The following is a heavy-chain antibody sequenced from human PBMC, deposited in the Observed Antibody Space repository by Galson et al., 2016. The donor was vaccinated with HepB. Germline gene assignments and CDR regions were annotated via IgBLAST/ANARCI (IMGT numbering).Heavy chain of an antibody. CDR2: IYYTGST. CDR3: ARQMVQGVIRKFDGMDV. J-gene: IGHJ6*02. CDR1: GGSISSSGFY. V-gene: IGHV4-39*01. D-gene: IGHD3-10*01. Sequence: EPLSLTCSVSGGSISSSGFYWGWIRQTPGKGLEWIGTIYYTGSTYYNSSLKSRVTMSVDRSKNQFSLKLSSVTAADTAVYYCARQMVQGVIRKFDGMDVWGQGTTVTVSS.